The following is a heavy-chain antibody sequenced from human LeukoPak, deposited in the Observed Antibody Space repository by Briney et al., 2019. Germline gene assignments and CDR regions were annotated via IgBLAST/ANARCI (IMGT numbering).Heavy chain of an antibody. V-gene: IGHV3-30*04. CDR3: ARDEGYISPTHFDY. CDR1: GFTFSTYA. D-gene: IGHD6-13*01. Sequence: GGSLRLSCAASGFTFSTYAMHWVRQAPGKGLEWVAVISYDGSSKYYADSVKGRFTISRDNAKNSLYLQMSSLRAEDTAVYYCARDEGYISPTHFDYWGQGTLVTVSS. J-gene: IGHJ4*02. CDR2: ISYDGSSK.